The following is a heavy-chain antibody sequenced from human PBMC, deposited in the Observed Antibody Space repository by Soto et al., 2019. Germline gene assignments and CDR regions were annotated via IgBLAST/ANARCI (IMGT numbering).Heavy chain of an antibody. CDR3: MITFGGVIVIEFDY. CDR1: GFTFSNAW. D-gene: IGHD3-16*02. J-gene: IGHJ4*02. CDR2: IKSKTDGGTT. V-gene: IGHV3-15*01. Sequence: GGSLRLSCAASGFTFSNAWMSWVRQAPGKGLEWVGRIKSKTDGGTTDYAAPVKGRFTISRDDSKNTLYLQMNSLKTEDTAVYYCMITFGGVIVIEFDYWGQGTLVTVSA.